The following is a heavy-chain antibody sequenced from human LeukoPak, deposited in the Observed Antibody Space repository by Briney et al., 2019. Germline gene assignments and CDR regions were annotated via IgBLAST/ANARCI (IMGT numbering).Heavy chain of an antibody. Sequence: SETLSLTCTVSGYSISSGYYWGWVRQPPGKGLEWLGSIYHSGSTYYNPSLKSRVTISVDTSKNQFSLKLSSVTAADTAVYYCARVKRSTVTTVVDYWGQGTLVTVSS. J-gene: IGHJ4*02. V-gene: IGHV4-38-2*02. CDR3: ARVKRSTVTTVVDY. CDR2: IYHSGST. CDR1: GYSISSGYY. D-gene: IGHD4-17*01.